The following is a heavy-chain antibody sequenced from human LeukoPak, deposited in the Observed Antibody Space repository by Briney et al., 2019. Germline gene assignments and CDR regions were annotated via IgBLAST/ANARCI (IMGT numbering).Heavy chain of an antibody. CDR2: IYYDGST. Sequence: SETLSLTCTVSGGSIRGNGYYWGWIRQAPGKGLEWIGSIYYDGSTYYNPSLKSRVTISVDTPKNYFSLKLSSVTAADTAVYYCASSVWWPYYFDYWGQGTLVTVSS. J-gene: IGHJ4*02. CDR3: ASSVWWPYYFDY. V-gene: IGHV4-39*02. D-gene: IGHD4/OR15-4a*01. CDR1: GGSIRGNGYY.